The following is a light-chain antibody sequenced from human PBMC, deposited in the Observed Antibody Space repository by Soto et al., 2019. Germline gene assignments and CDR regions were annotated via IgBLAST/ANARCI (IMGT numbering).Light chain of an antibody. V-gene: IGKV3-15*01. J-gene: IGKJ1*01. CDR1: QSVSSN. Sequence: EIVMTQSPATLSVSPGERATLSCMASQSVSSNLAWYQQKPGQAPRLLIYGASTRATGIPARFSGNGSGTEFTLTISSVQSEDFAVYYCQQYNNWLQTFGQGTKVDIK. CDR2: GAS. CDR3: QQYNNWLQT.